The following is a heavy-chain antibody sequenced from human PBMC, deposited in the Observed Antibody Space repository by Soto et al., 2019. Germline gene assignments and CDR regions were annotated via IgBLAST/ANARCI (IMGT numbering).Heavy chain of an antibody. J-gene: IGHJ5*02. CDR1: GGTFSSYA. Sequence: QVQLVQSGAEVKKPGSSVKVSCKASGGTFSSYAISWVRQAPGQGLEWMGGIIPIFGKANYAQKFQGRVTITADESTSTAYMELSSLRSQHTAVYSCAHHTYGHLLWADKWFDPWGQGTLVTVSS. D-gene: IGHD5-18*01. V-gene: IGHV1-69*12. CDR2: IIPIFGKA. CDR3: AHHTYGHLLWADKWFDP.